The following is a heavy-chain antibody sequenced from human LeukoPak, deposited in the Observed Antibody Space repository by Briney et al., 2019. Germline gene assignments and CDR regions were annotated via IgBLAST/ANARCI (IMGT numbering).Heavy chain of an antibody. CDR2: INSDGSST. CDR3: ARMRGSSGWGYYYYYMDV. CDR1: GFTFSSYW. D-gene: IGHD6-19*01. V-gene: IGHV3-74*01. Sequence: GGSLRLSCAASGFTFSSYWMHWVRQAPGKGLVWVSRINSDGSSTSYADSVKGRFTISRDNAKNTLYLQMNSLRAEDTAVYYCARMRGSSGWGYYYYYMDVWGKGTTVTISS. J-gene: IGHJ6*03.